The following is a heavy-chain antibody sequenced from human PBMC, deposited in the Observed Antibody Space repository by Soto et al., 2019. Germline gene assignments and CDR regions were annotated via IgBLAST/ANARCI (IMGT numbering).Heavy chain of an antibody. CDR2: IYYSGFT. J-gene: IGHJ5*02. V-gene: IGHV4-31*03. CDR1: SRYVTSDCYY. Sequence: TLRLTCTLLSRYVTSDCYYWSWIRQHPGKGLEWIGYIYYSGFTYYNPSLKSRVTISVDTSKNQFSQKLSSVTAADTAVYYCARSVFPWGQGTLVTVS. CDR3: ARSVFP.